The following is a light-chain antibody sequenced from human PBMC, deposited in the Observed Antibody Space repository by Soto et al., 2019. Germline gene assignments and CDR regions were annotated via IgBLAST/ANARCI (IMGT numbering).Light chain of an antibody. J-gene: IGKJ4*01. CDR3: QQLSRYPLT. CDR1: QSVSSK. V-gene: IGKV3-15*01. Sequence: EIVMTQSPSTLSVSPGERATLSCRASQSVSSKLAWFQQKPGQAPSLLIYGVSTRATGVPSRFSGSGSETEFTLTIRALQPEDFATYFCQQLSRYPLTFGGGTKVDFK. CDR2: GVS.